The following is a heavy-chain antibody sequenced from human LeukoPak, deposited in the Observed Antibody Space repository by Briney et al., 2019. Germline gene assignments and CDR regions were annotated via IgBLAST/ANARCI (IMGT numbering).Heavy chain of an antibody. V-gene: IGHV4-34*01. CDR1: GGSFSGYY. CDR3: ARGEGYCSSTSCYYFDY. Sequence: PSETLSLTCAVYGGSFSGYYWSWIRQPPGEGLEWIGEINHSGSTNYNPSLTSRVTISVDTSKNQFSLKLSSVTAADTAVYYCARGEGYCSSTSCYYFDYWGQGTLVTVSS. J-gene: IGHJ4*02. D-gene: IGHD2-2*01. CDR2: INHSGST.